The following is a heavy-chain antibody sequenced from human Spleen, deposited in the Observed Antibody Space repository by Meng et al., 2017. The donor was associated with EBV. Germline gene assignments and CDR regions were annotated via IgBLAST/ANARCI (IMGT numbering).Heavy chain of an antibody. CDR1: GGTFRNYG. V-gene: IGHV1-69*01. CDR2: TTPIFDSA. CDR3: ARGFGDYYYYAMDV. J-gene: IGHJ6*02. D-gene: IGHD2-21*01. Sequence: QVPLVQSGAEVKKAGSSVKFSCKASGGTFRNYGISWVRQAPGLGLEWMGGTTPIFDSAYAQKFQGRVTITADESTSTAYMELSSLRSEDTAVYYCARGFGDYYYYAMDVWGQGTPVTVSS.